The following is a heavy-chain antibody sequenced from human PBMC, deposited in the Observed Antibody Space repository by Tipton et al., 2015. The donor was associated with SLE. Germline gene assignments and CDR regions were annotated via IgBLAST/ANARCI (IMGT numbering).Heavy chain of an antibody. CDR3: ARGGGILLMRKCFFDY. V-gene: IGHV4-39*07. Sequence: TLSLTCTLSGGSISSRSYYWGWIRQSPGKGLEWIGNIYYSGSAYYNPSLRSRVTISVDTSKNHFSLKLSSVTAADTAIYYCARGGGILLMRKCFFDYWGQGTLVAVTS. CDR1: GGSISSRSYY. CDR2: IYYSGSA. J-gene: IGHJ4*02. D-gene: IGHD2-15*01.